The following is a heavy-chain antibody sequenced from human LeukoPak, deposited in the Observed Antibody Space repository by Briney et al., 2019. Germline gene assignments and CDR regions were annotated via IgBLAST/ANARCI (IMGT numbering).Heavy chain of an antibody. D-gene: IGHD2-15*01. CDR3: ARRTATPYNWFDP. CDR1: GGSISSYY. CDR2: IYTSGST. J-gene: IGHJ5*02. Sequence: PSETLSLTCTVSGGSISSYYWSWIRQPPGKGLEWIGYIYTSGSTNYNPSLESRVTISVDTSKNQFSLKLSSVTAADTAVYYCARRTATPYNWFDPWGQGTLVTVSS. V-gene: IGHV4-4*09.